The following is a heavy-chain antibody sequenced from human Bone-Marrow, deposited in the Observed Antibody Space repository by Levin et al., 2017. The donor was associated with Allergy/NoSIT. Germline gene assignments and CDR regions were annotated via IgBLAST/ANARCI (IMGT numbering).Heavy chain of an antibody. CDR2: ISYDGSSE. J-gene: IGHJ4*02. D-gene: IGHD2-21*01. CDR1: GFTFSNYG. V-gene: IGHV3-30-3*01. Sequence: TGGSLRLSCAASGFTFSNYGMHWVRQAPGKGPEWVAFISYDGSSEYHTDSVKGRFTISRDNSKNTLYLQMNSLRPEDTAVYYCATDRGIQLWEYFFDFWGQGTLVTVSS. CDR3: ATDRGIQLWEYFFDF.